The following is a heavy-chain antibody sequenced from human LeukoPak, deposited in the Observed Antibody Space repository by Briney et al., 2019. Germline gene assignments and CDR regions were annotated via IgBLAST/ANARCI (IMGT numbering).Heavy chain of an antibody. CDR3: ARQTGSGLFILP. CDR2: IYYSGRT. V-gene: IGHV4-39*01. J-gene: IGHJ4*02. Sequence: SETLSLTCTVAGGSISSSSYYWGWIRQPPGKGLEWIGSIYYSGRTYSAASLKSQVSISIDTSKNQFSLRLTSVTAADPAVYYCARQTGSGLFILPGGQGTLVTVSS. CDR1: GGSISSSSYY. D-gene: IGHD3/OR15-3a*01.